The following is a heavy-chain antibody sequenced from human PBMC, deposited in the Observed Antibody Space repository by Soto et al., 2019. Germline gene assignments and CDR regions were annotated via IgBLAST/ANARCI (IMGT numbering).Heavy chain of an antibody. D-gene: IGHD2-15*01. Sequence: EVQLVESGGGLVQPGGSLRLSCAASGFTVSSNYMSWVRQAPGKGLEWVSVIYSGGSTYYADSVKGRFTISRDNSKNTLYLQMNSLRAEDTAVYYCARDRGYCSGGSCYGNNWFDPWGQGTLLTVSS. CDR3: ARDRGYCSGGSCYGNNWFDP. J-gene: IGHJ5*02. CDR1: GFTVSSNY. V-gene: IGHV3-66*01. CDR2: IYSGGST.